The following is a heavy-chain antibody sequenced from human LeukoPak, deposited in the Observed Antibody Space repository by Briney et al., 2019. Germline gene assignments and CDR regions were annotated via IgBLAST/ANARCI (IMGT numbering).Heavy chain of an antibody. CDR1: GYSISSGYY. CDR3: ARELPYYYDSSGYYPNDAFDI. J-gene: IGHJ3*02. Sequence: PSETLSLTCTVSGYSISSGYYWGWIRQPPGKGLEWIGSIYHSGSTYYNPSLRSRVTISVDTSKNQFSLKLSSVTAADTAVYYCARELPYYYDSSGYYPNDAFDIWGQGTMVTVSS. CDR2: IYHSGST. V-gene: IGHV4-38-2*02. D-gene: IGHD3-22*01.